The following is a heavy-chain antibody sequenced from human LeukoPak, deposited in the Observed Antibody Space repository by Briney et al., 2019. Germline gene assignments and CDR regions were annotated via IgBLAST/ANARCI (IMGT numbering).Heavy chain of an antibody. D-gene: IGHD3-10*01. Sequence: PGRSLRLSCAASGFTFSSYGMHWVRQAPGKGLEWVAVISYDGSNKYYADSVKGRFTISRDNSKNTLYLRMNSLRAEDTAVYYCAKDQAGNTMVRGVIIKAYYYYYGMDVWGQGTTVTVSS. CDR2: ISYDGSNK. CDR3: AKDQAGNTMVRGVIIKAYYYYYGMDV. V-gene: IGHV3-30*18. J-gene: IGHJ6*02. CDR1: GFTFSSYG.